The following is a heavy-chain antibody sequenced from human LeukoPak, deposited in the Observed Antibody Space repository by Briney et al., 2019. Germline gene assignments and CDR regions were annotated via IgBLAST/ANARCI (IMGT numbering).Heavy chain of an antibody. Sequence: PSETLSLTCTVSGVSISSSNSYWGWIRQPPGNGLEWIGSIYYSGNTYYNASLKSQVSISIDTSKNQFSLRLTSVTAADTAVYYCARQHFDILTGYTRRRYYYYMDVWGKGTTVTISS. J-gene: IGHJ6*03. CDR3: ARQHFDILTGYTRRRYYYYMDV. CDR1: GVSISSSNSY. CDR2: IYYSGNT. V-gene: IGHV4-39*01. D-gene: IGHD3-9*01.